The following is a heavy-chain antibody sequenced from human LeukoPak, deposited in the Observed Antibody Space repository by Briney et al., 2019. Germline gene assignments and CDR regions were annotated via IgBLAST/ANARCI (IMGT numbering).Heavy chain of an antibody. CDR2: ISAYNGNT. D-gene: IGHD6-19*01. CDR1: GYTFNTYG. Sequence: ASVKVSCKASGYTFNTYGITWVRQAPGQGLEWMGWISAYNGNTKYAQKLQDRVTMTTDTSTSTAYMELRSLRSDDTAVYYCARHIAVAGDFLFYYYYYMDVWGKGTTVTVSS. J-gene: IGHJ6*03. CDR3: ARHIAVAGDFLFYYYYYMDV. V-gene: IGHV1-18*01.